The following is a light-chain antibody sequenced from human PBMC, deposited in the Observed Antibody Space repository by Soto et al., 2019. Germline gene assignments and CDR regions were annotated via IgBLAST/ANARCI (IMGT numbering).Light chain of an antibody. Sequence: QSVLTQPPSVSAAPGQKVTISCSGSSSNIGNNYVSWYQQLPGTAPKLLIYENNKRPSGIPDRFSGSKSGTSATLGITGLQTGDEADYCCGTWDSRLSARYYVFATGTKVPVL. CDR2: ENN. CDR1: SSNIGNNY. V-gene: IGLV1-51*02. CDR3: GTWDSRLSARYYV. J-gene: IGLJ1*01.